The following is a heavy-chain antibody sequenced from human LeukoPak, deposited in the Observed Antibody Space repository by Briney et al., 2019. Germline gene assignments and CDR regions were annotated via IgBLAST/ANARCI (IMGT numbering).Heavy chain of an antibody. CDR3: AKDPENYDFWSSYFDY. V-gene: IGHV3-23*01. CDR2: ISGSGGST. D-gene: IGHD3-3*01. J-gene: IGHJ4*02. CDR1: GFTFSSYA. Sequence: GGSLRLSCAASGFTFSSYAMSWVRQAPGKGLEWVSAISGSGGSTYYADSVKGQFTISRDNSKNTLYLQMNSLRAEDTAVYYCAKDPENYDFWSSYFDYWGQGTLVTVSS.